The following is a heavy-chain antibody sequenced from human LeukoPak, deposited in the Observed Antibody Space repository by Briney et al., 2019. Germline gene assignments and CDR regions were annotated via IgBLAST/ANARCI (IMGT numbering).Heavy chain of an antibody. J-gene: IGHJ6*02. V-gene: IGHV5-51*01. CDR2: IYPGDSDT. CDR3: ARAYYYDSSGYFPNGMDV. D-gene: IGHD3-22*01. CDR1: GYSFTSYW. Sequence: GESLKISCKGSGYSFTSYWIGWVRQVPGKGLEWMGIIYPGDSDTRYSPSFQGQVTISADKSISTAYLQWSSLKASDTAMYYCARAYYYDSSGYFPNGMDVWGQGTTVTVSS.